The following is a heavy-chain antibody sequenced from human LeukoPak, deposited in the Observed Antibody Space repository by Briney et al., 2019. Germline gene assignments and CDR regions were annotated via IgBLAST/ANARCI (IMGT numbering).Heavy chain of an antibody. J-gene: IGHJ4*02. Sequence: PSETLSLTCTVSGGSISSSSYYWGWIRQPPGKELEWIGSIYYSGSTYYNPSLKSRVTISVDTSKNQFSLKLSSVTAADTAVYYCARVGWGSVDYWGQGTLVTVSS. CDR2: IYYSGST. V-gene: IGHV4-39*07. CDR3: ARVGWGSVDY. CDR1: GGSISSSSYY. D-gene: IGHD2-21*01.